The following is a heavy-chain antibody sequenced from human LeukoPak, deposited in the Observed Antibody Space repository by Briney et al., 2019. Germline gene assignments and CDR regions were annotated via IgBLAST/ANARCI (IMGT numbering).Heavy chain of an antibody. CDR3: ATAKTLGDLEWLLP. J-gene: IGHJ5*02. CDR1: GGTFIKYP. V-gene: IGHV1-69*06. Sequence: AVTDSFIGSGGTFIKYPISLVGQAAGEGLEWMGEIIAIFGTANYEQKFQGRVTITADNSTITAYMELSSLRSEDAAVNYCATAKTLGDLEWLLPWGQGTLVTVSS. CDR2: IIAIFGTA. D-gene: IGHD3-3*01.